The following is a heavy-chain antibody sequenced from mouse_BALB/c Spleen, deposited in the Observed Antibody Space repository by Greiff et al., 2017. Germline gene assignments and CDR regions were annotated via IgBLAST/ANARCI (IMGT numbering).Heavy chain of an antibody. CDR3: ARYCYRYDQYLDD. Sequence: EVQLQESGPGLVKPSQSLSLTCTVTGYSITSYYAWNWIRQFPGNKLEWMGYISYSGSTGYNPSLKIRISITRNTSKKQFFLQLNSVTTEDTATYYYARYCYRYDQYLDDWGAGTTVTVSS. CDR1: GYSITSYYA. V-gene: IGHV3-2*02. D-gene: IGHD2-14*01. CDR2: ISYSGST. J-gene: IGHJ1*01.